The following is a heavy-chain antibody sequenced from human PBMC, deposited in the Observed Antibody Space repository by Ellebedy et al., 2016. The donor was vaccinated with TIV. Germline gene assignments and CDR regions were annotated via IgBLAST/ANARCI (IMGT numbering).Heavy chain of an antibody. J-gene: IGHJ4*02. CDR1: GFTFNSYC. CDR3: ARDHPLGIENFDY. V-gene: IGHV3-74*01. CDR2: INSDGSST. D-gene: IGHD7-27*01. Sequence: PGGSLRLSCTASGFTFNSYCMHWVRQAPGKGLVWVSRINSDGSSTSYADSVKGRFTISRDNAKNTLYLQMNSLRAEDTAVYYCARDHPLGIENFDYWGQGTLVTVSS.